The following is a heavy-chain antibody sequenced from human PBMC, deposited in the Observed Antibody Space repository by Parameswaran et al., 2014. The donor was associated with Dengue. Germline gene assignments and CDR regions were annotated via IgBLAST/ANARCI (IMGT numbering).Heavy chain of an antibody. J-gene: IGHJ4*02. CDR2: TEEGGSES. D-gene: IGHD1-26*01. Sequence: VRQMPGKGLEWVAHTEEGGSESFYVDSVKGRFTISRDNAKNSLFLQMSSLRVEDTAMYYCARGGAAAFDYWGQGTLVTVSS. CDR3: ARGGAAAFDY. V-gene: IGHV3-7*01.